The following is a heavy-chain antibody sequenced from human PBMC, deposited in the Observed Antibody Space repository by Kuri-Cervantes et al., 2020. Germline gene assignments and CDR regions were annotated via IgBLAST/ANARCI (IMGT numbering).Heavy chain of an antibody. J-gene: IGHJ6*02. CDR3: ARLKYQLLSPFYGMDV. D-gene: IGHD2-2*01. CDR2: INPNSGGT. CDR1: GYTFTGYY. Sequence: ASVKVSCKASGYTFTGYYMHWVRQAPGQGLEWMGWINPNSGGTNYAQKFQGRVTMTRDTSISTAYMELSRLRSDDTAMYYCARLKYQLLSPFYGMDVWGQGTTVTVSS. V-gene: IGHV1-2*02.